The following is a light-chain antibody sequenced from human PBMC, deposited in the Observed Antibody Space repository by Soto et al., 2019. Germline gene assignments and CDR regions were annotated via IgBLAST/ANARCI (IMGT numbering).Light chain of an antibody. CDR3: AAWDDSLNGPV. CDR2: FDD. CDR1: SSNIGNNA. Sequence: QSVLTQPPSVSAAPRRRVTISCSGSSSNIGNNAVNWYQQVPGKAPKLLIHFDDRVASGISDRFSGSKSGTSASLAISGLQSEDEADYYCAAWDDSLNGPVFGGGTKLTVL. V-gene: IGLV1-36*01. J-gene: IGLJ3*02.